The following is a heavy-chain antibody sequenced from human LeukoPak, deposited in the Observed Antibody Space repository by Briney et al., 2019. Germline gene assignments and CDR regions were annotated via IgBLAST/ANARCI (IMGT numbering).Heavy chain of an antibody. CDR1: GFTFSNYG. D-gene: IGHD2-8*01. J-gene: IGHJ4*02. CDR3: AKDHCTNGVCYTDY. CDR2: IRYDGSNK. Sequence: GSLRLSCAASGFTFSNYGMHWVRQAPGKGLEWVAFIRYDGSNKYYADSVKGRFTISRDNSKNTLYLQMNSLRGEDTAVYYCAKDHCTNGVCYTDYWGQGTLVTVSS. V-gene: IGHV3-30*02.